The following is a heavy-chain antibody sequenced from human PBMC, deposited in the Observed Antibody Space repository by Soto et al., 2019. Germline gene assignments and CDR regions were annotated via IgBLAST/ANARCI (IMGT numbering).Heavy chain of an antibody. D-gene: IGHD6-19*01. CDR1: EATFGGLL. J-gene: IGHJ4*02. CDR3: ARVSRTSGWYFDY. CDR2: IIPIFGTA. V-gene: IGHV1-69*01. Sequence: QVQLVQSGAEVKKPGSSGKFSCRLPEATFGGLLITGVGQPPGQGLEWMGGIIPIFGTANYAQKFQGRVTITADESTSTAYMELSSLRSEDTAVYYCARVSRTSGWYFDYWGQGTLVTVSS.